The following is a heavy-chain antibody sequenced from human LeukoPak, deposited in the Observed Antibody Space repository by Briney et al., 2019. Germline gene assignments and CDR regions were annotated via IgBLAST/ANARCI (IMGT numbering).Heavy chain of an antibody. CDR1: GFTFSSYG. CDR2: IKSKADGGTT. Sequence: GGSLRLSCAASGFTFSSYGMHWVRQAPGKGLEWVGRIKSKADGGTTDYAAPVKGRFIISRDDSKNTLYLQMNSLRAEDTAVYYCARRAGAYSHPYDYWGQGTLVTVSS. D-gene: IGHD4/OR15-4a*01. CDR3: ARRAGAYSHPYDY. V-gene: IGHV3-15*01. J-gene: IGHJ4*02.